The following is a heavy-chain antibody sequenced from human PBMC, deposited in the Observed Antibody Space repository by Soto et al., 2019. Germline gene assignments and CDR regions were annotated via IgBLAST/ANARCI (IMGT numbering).Heavy chain of an antibody. Sequence: SETLSLTCAVYGGSFSGYYWSWIRQPPGKGLEWIGEINHSGSTNYNPSLKSRVTISVDTSKNQFSLKLSSVTAADTAVYYCARAYKVRGKDQYYYYYGMDVWGQGTTVTVSS. V-gene: IGHV4-34*01. CDR1: GGSFSGYY. CDR2: INHSGST. D-gene: IGHD3-10*01. CDR3: ARAYKVRGKDQYYYYYGMDV. J-gene: IGHJ6*02.